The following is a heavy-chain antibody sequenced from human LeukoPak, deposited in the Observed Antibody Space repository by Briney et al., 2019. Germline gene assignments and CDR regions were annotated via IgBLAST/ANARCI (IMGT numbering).Heavy chain of an antibody. CDR1: GFIFSSYG. J-gene: IGHJ4*02. D-gene: IGHD5-24*01. CDR3: ARDSQFIGPLY. Sequence: GGSLRLSCEASGFIFSSYGFHWVRQAPGKGLEWVTLISYDGRNQYYGQSVKGRFTISRDTAKNTLYLQMNSLRAEDTAVYYCARDSQFIGPLYWGQGTLVTVSS. V-gene: IGHV3-30*03. CDR2: ISYDGRNQ.